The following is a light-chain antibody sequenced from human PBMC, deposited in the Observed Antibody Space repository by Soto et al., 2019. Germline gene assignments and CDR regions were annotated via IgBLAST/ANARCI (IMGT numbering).Light chain of an antibody. V-gene: IGKV1-5*01. J-gene: IGKJ1*01. CDR1: QSISSW. Sequence: DIQMTQSPSTLSASVGDRVTITCRASQSISSWLAWYQQKPGKAPKLLIYDASSLESGVPSRFSGSGSGTEITLTISSLQPDDFATYYCQQYNSYRTFGQGTKADIK. CDR2: DAS. CDR3: QQYNSYRT.